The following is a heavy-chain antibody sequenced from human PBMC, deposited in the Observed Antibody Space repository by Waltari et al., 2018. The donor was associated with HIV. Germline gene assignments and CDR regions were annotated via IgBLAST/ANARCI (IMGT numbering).Heavy chain of an antibody. CDR2: IWYDGIKK. J-gene: IGHJ6*02. CDR3: ARGVHDFYYGMDV. Sequence: QVQLVESGVGVVQHGRSLRRSWAASGFTFIRYGMHWVRQAPGKGLEWVAFIWYDGIKKYYADSVKGRFTISRDNSKNTLYLQMNSLRDEDTAVYYCARGVHDFYYGMDVWGQGTSVTVSS. CDR1: GFTFIRYG. V-gene: IGHV3-33*01.